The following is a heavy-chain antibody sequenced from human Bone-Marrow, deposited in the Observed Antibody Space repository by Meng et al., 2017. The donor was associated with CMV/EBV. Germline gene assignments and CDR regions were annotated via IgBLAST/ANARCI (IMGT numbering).Heavy chain of an antibody. V-gene: IGHV3-21*01. CDR3: ASHPSDYYYYYGMDV. CDR1: GFTFSSYS. D-gene: IGHD2-21*02. CDR2: ISSSSSYI. Sequence: GECLKISCAASGFTFSSYSMNWVRQAPGKGLEWVSSISSSSSYIYYADSVKGRFTISRDNAKNSLYLQMNSLRAEDTAVYYCASHPSDYYYYYGMDVWGQGTTVTVSS. J-gene: IGHJ6*02.